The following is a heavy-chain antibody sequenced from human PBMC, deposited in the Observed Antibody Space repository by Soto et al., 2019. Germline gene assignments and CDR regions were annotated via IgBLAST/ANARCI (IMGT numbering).Heavy chain of an antibody. CDR3: ARSIAVAGQEGDAFDI. D-gene: IGHD6-19*01. CDR2: INPSGGST. V-gene: IGHV1-46*01. Sequence: GASVKVSCKASGYTFTSYYMHWVRQAPGQGLEWMGIINPSGGSTSYAQKFQGRVTMTRDTSTSTVYMELSSLRSEDTAVYYCARSIAVAGQEGDAFDIWGQGTMVT. CDR1: GYTFTSYY. J-gene: IGHJ3*02.